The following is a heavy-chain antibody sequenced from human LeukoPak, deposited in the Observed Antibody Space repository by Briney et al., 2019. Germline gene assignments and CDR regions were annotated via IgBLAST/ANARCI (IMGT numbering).Heavy chain of an antibody. CDR2: INPNSGGT. CDR3: ARDAGRSGYREYFQH. CDR1: GYTFTGYY. D-gene: IGHD3-22*01. Sequence: ASVKVSCKASGYTFTGYYMHWVRQAPGQGLEWMGWINPNSGGTNYAQKFQGRVTMTRDTSISTAYMELSRLRSDDTAVYYCARDAGRSGYREYFQHWGQGTLVTVSS. J-gene: IGHJ1*01. V-gene: IGHV1-2*02.